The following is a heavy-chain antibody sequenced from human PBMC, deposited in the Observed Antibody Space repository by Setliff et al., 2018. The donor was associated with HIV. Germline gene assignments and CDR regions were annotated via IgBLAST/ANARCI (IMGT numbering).Heavy chain of an antibody. D-gene: IGHD6-13*01. V-gene: IGHV3-48*04. CDR1: GFTFSSYW. J-gene: IGHJ4*02. CDR3: AIQALWYSSSWYPFSDY. CDR2: ISSSGSTI. Sequence: PGGSLRLSCAASGFTFSSYWMSWVRQAPGKGLEWVSYISSSGSTIYYADSVKGRFTISRDNAKNSLYLQMNSLRAEDTAVYYCAIQALWYSSSWYPFSDYWGQGTLVTVSS.